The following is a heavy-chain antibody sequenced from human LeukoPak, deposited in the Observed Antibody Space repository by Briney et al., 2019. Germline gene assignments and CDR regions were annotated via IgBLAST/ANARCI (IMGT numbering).Heavy chain of an antibody. J-gene: IGHJ3*02. CDR3: AKGQTYYYDSSGYLSVPNDAFDI. D-gene: IGHD3-22*01. CDR2: IYTSGST. Sequence: SETLSLTCTVSGGSFSSYYWSWIRQPAGKGLEWIGRIYTSGSTNYNPSLKSRVTMSVDTSKNQFSLKLSSVTAADTAVYYCAKGQTYYYDSSGYLSVPNDAFDIWGQGTMVTVSS. CDR1: GGSFSSYY. V-gene: IGHV4-4*07.